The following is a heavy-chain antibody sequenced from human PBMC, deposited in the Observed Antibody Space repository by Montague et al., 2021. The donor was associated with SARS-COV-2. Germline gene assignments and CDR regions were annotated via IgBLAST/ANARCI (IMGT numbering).Heavy chain of an antibody. CDR2: IYDGGAV. CDR3: VRDHPYGGPRGAYDI. V-gene: IGHV4-59*01. J-gene: IGHJ3*02. CDR1: GGSITGYY. D-gene: IGHD4-23*01. Sequence: SETLSLTCTVSGGSITGYYWSWLRRSPGKGLEWIGYIYDGGAVXXXPSXXXRVTISTDTSKNQLSLKVNSVTAADTAVYYCVRDHPYGGPRGAYDIWGQGTVVTVSS.